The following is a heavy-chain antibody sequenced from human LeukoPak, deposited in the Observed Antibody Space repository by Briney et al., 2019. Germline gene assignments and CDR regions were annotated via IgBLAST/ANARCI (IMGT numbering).Heavy chain of an antibody. D-gene: IGHD5-12*01. CDR3: ARDGGVATLDY. V-gene: IGHV4-30-2*01. CDR1: GGSIGSAGYS. J-gene: IGHJ4*02. CDR2: IYHSGST. Sequence: SQTLSLTCTVSGGSIGSAGYSWSWIRQPPGKGLEWIGYIYHSGSTYYNPSLESRVTMSVDKSKNHFSLRLNSVTAADTAVYYCARDGGVATLDYWGQGTLVTVSS.